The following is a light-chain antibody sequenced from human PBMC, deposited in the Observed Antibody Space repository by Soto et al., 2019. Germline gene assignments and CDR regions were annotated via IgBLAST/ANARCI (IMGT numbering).Light chain of an antibody. J-gene: IGLJ1*01. CDR3: QSYDTTLSGSGV. Sequence: QLVLTQPPSVSGAPGQRVTISCTGSSSNIGAGYEVHWYRQLPGTAPKLLIYGNSNRPSGVPDRFSGSKSGTSASLAITGLQAEDEADYYCQSYDTTLSGSGVFGTGTKLTVL. CDR1: SSNIGAGYE. CDR2: GNS. V-gene: IGLV1-40*01.